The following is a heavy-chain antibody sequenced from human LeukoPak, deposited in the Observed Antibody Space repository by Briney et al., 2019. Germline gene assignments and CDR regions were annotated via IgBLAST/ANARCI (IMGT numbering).Heavy chain of an antibody. CDR2: IYYSGST. V-gene: IGHV4-31*03. J-gene: IGHJ3*02. CDR1: GGSISSGGYY. Sequence: PSETLSLTCTVSGGSISSGGYYWSWIRQHPGKGLEWIGYIYYSGSTYYNPSLKSRVTISVDTSKNQFSLKLSSVTAADTAVYYCARELGAVTTVVTGLSYDAFDIWGQGTMVTVSS. D-gene: IGHD4-23*01. CDR3: ARELGAVTTVVTGLSYDAFDI.